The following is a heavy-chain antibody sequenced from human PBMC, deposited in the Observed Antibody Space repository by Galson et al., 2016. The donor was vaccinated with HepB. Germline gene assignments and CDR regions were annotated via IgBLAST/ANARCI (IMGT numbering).Heavy chain of an antibody. V-gene: IGHV4-39*01. D-gene: IGHD3-10*01. Sequence: SETLSLTCAVSGGPIINSDYYWGWIRQPPGKGLEWIASVYKTGSPYYNPSLKSRITISVDTSKNQFSLKLSSVTAADTAVYYCARHTSTRGAFGYWGQGTLVTVSS. CDR2: VYKTGSP. J-gene: IGHJ4*02. CDR1: GGPIINSDYY. CDR3: ARHTSTRGAFGY.